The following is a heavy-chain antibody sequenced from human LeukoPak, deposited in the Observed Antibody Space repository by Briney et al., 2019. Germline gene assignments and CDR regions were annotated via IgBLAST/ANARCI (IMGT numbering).Heavy chain of an antibody. Sequence: ASVKVSCKASGYTFTSYGISWVRQAPGQGLEWMGWISAYNGNTNYAQKLQGRVTMTTDTSTSTAYMELRSLRSDDTAVYYCARVSTAMARVDFDYWGQGTLVTVSS. CDR3: ARVSTAMARVDFDY. CDR2: ISAYNGNT. CDR1: GYTFTSYG. V-gene: IGHV1-18*01. D-gene: IGHD5-18*01. J-gene: IGHJ4*02.